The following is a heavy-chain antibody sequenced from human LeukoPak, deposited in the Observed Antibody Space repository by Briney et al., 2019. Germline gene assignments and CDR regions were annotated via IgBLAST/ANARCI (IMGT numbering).Heavy chain of an antibody. Sequence: GGSLRLSCAASGFTFSSYSMNWVRQAPGKGLEWVSSISSSSSYIYYADSVKGRFTISRDNAKNSLYLQMHSLRAEDTAVYYCARHGEYCFDYWGQGTLATVSS. J-gene: IGHJ4*02. CDR2: ISSSSSYI. CDR3: ARHGEYCFDY. V-gene: IGHV3-21*01. D-gene: IGHD3-10*01. CDR1: GFTFSSYS.